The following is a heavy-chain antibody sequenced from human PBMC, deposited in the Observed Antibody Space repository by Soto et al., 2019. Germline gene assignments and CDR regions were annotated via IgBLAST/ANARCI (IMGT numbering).Heavy chain of an antibody. CDR3: ARAVFYYYGSGSYYSTSRLNWFDP. CDR1: GGSFSGYY. CDR2: INHSGST. D-gene: IGHD3-10*01. Sequence: SETLSLTCAVYGGSFSGYYWSWIRQPPEKGLEWIGEINHSGSTNYNPSLKSRVTISVDTSKNQFPLKLSSVTAADTAVYYCARAVFYYYGSGSYYSTSRLNWFDPWGQGTLVTVSS. J-gene: IGHJ5*02. V-gene: IGHV4-34*01.